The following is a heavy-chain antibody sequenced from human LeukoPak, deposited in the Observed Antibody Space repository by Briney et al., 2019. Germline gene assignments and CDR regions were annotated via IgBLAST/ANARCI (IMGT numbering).Heavy chain of an antibody. D-gene: IGHD4-11*01. CDR2: IGSSSSIM. Sequence: PGGSLRLSCAASGFTFSSYSMNWVRQAPGKGLEWVSYIGSSSSIMYYADSVKGRFTISRDNAKNSLYLQMNSLRDEDTAVYYCARDWSYSFNYWGQGTLVTVSS. CDR1: GFTFSSYS. CDR3: ARDWSYSFNY. J-gene: IGHJ4*02. V-gene: IGHV3-48*02.